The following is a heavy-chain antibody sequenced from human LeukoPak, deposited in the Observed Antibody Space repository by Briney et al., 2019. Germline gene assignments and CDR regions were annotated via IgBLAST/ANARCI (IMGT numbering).Heavy chain of an antibody. CDR2: IYHSGST. CDR3: ARVGFDYYDSSGYLDY. V-gene: IGHV4-30-2*03. D-gene: IGHD3-22*01. J-gene: IGHJ4*02. CDR1: GGSISSGGYS. Sequence: SQTLSLTCAVSGGSISSGGYSWSWIRQPPGKGLEWIGSIYHSGSTYYNPSLKSRVTISVDTSKNQFSLKLSSVTAADTAVYYCARVGFDYYDSSGYLDYWGQGTLVTVSS.